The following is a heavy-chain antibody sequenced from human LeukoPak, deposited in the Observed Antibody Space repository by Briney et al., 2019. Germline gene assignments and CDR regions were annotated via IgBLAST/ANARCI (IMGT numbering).Heavy chain of an antibody. CDR3: ARGRGSSSQYYFNY. J-gene: IGHJ4*02. Sequence: ASVKVSCKASGYTFTGYYMHWVRQAPGQGLEWMGRINPNSGGTNYAQKFQGRVTITRNTSISTAYMELSSLRSEDTAVYYCARGRGSSSQYYFNYWGQGTLVTVSS. V-gene: IGHV1-2*06. D-gene: IGHD1-26*01. CDR1: GYTFTGYY. CDR2: INPNSGGT.